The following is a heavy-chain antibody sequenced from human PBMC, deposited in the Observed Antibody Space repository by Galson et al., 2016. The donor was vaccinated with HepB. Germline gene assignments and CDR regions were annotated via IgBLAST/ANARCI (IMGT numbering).Heavy chain of an antibody. CDR1: GASISSGGYS. D-gene: IGHD2-21*02. Sequence: TLSLTCGVSGASISSGGYSWSWIRQPPGKGLEWIGYLYHSGSTFYNPSLKSRVTISIDTSKNQVSLRLTSMTAADTAVYYCAGVYCGGDCKSHRFFDFWGQGILVTVSS. J-gene: IGHJ4*02. V-gene: IGHV4-30-2*01. CDR3: AGVYCGGDCKSHRFFDF. CDR2: LYHSGST.